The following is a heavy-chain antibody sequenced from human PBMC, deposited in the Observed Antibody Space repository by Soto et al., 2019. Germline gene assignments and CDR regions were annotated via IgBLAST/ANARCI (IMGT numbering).Heavy chain of an antibody. V-gene: IGHV3-72*01. CDR2: ARNKANSYTT. CDR1: GFTFSDHY. CDR3: ARVRGGYCSGGSCYSREYYFAY. J-gene: IGHJ4*02. Sequence: GGSLRLSCAASGFTFSDHYMDWVRQAPGKGLEWVGRARNKANSYTTEYAASVKGRFTISRDDSKNSLYLQMNSLKTEDTAVYYCARVRGGYCSGGSCYSREYYFAYWGQGTLVTVSS. D-gene: IGHD2-15*01.